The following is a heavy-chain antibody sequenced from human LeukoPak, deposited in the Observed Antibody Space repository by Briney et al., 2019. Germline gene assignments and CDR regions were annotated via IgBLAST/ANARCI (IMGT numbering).Heavy chain of an antibody. J-gene: IGHJ2*01. CDR1: GFTFSSYA. Sequence: GGSLRLSCAASGFTFSSYAVGWARQPPGKGLEWVSVIGVSGTSRYYADSVKDRFTISRDNSKSTLYLQMNRLRVEDTAVYYCAKEAPGHFDLWGRGTLVTVSS. V-gene: IGHV3-23*01. CDR2: IGVSGTSR. CDR3: AKEAPGHFDL.